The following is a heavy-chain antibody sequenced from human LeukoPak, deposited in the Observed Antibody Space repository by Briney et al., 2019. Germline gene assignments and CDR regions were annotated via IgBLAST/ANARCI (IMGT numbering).Heavy chain of an antibody. Sequence: GRSLRLSCAASGFTLSRYAMHWVRQAPGKGLEWVAVISYDGANKYHADSVKGQFTISRDNSRNTLYLQMNSLRLDDTAVYYCARVPQYDNSGTFDYWGQGTLVTVSS. V-gene: IGHV3-30-3*01. CDR3: ARVPQYDNSGTFDY. J-gene: IGHJ4*02. CDR1: GFTLSRYA. D-gene: IGHD1-26*01. CDR2: ISYDGANK.